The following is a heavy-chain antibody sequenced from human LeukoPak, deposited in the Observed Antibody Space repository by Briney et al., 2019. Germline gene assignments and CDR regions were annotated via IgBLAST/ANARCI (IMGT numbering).Heavy chain of an antibody. CDR3: VGYYESSPNAFDI. Sequence: GGSLRLSCAASGFTFSSYGMHWVRQAPGKGLEWVAVIWYDGSNKYYADSVKGRFTISRDNSKNTLYLQMNSLRAEDTAVYYCVGYYESSPNAFDIWGQGTMVTVSS. V-gene: IGHV3-33*01. CDR1: GFTFSSYG. J-gene: IGHJ3*02. CDR2: IWYDGSNK. D-gene: IGHD1-26*01.